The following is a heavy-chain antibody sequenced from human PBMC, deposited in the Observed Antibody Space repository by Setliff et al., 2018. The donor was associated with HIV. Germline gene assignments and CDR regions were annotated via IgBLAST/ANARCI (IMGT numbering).Heavy chain of an antibody. CDR2: ISRNNGNT. CDR3: ARVPVSNYYYYMDV. V-gene: IGHV1-18*01. Sequence: ASVKVSCKASGYTFSDYGVSWVRQAPGQGLEWMGWISRNNGNTNYAQKFQDRVTMTTDISTSTAYMELRSLRSADSAVYYCARVPVSNYYYYMDVWGKGTTVTVS. J-gene: IGHJ6*03. CDR1: GYTFSDYG.